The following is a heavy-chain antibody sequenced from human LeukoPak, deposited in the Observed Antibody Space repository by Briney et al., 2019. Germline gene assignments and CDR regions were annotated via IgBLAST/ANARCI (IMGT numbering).Heavy chain of an antibody. D-gene: IGHD3-3*01. J-gene: IGHJ6*03. CDR2: IYYSGSN. Sequence: SETLSLTCTVSGESIYSRNTYWTWIRQHPVKGLEWIGHIYYSGSNHYSSSLESRVTMSVDMSRNQLSLELTAVTAADTAVYYCARAEIYDFWSGPKYYYMDVWGTGTTVTVSS. CDR1: GESIYSRNTY. CDR3: ARAEIYDFWSGPKYYYMDV. V-gene: IGHV4-31*03.